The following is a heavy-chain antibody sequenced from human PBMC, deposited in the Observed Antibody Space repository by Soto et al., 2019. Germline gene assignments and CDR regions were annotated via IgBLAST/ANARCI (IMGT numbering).Heavy chain of an antibody. D-gene: IGHD2-8*01. CDR1: KITYLGDA. Sequence: LCGVSSKITYLGDALGGKSQAPRTGPEWVAFVDGSGGDTSYAESVKGRFIISRDNSDNSLFLHMNSLRAEDTGRYFCAKEIFAAVYAATSAFDLWGQGTLVTVSS. J-gene: IGHJ4*02. V-gene: IGHV3-23*01. CDR2: VDGSGGDT. CDR3: AKEIFAAVYAATSAFDL.